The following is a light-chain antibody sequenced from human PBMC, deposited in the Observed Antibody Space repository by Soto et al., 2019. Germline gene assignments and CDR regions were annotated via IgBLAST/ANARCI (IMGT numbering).Light chain of an antibody. CDR2: KAS. Sequence: DIQMTQSPSTLSAFVGDRVTITCRASQSISSWLAWYQQKPGKAPKLLIYKASNLESGVPSRFSGSGSGTEFTLTISSLQPDDFATYYCQQYNSYPWTFGQGTKAEIK. CDR1: QSISSW. V-gene: IGKV1-5*03. J-gene: IGKJ1*01. CDR3: QQYNSYPWT.